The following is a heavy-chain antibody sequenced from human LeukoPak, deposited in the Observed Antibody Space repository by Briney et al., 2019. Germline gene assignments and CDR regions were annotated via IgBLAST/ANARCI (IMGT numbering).Heavy chain of an antibody. J-gene: IGHJ4*02. CDR2: IYYSGST. V-gene: IGHV4-30-4*01. D-gene: IGHD2-2*01. CDR1: GGSISSGDYY. Sequence: SETLSHTCTVSGGSISSGDYYWSWIRQPPGQGLEWIGYIYYSGSTYYNPSLKSRVTISVDTSKNQFSLKLSSVTAADTAVYYCARAPANSYCSSTSCWFGEPRPYFDYWGQGTLVTVSS. CDR3: ARAPANSYCSSTSCWFGEPRPYFDY.